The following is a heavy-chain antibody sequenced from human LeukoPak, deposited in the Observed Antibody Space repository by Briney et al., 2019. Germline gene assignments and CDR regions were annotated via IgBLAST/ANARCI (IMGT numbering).Heavy chain of an antibody. J-gene: IGHJ4*02. Sequence: PGGSLRLSCAVSGVYWMSWVRQAPGKGLEWVANINQDGSVIYYVDPVKGRFTISRDNAKNSLYLQMNSLRAEDTGVYYCATSSGAPGNMWGQGTLATVSS. V-gene: IGHV3-7*01. D-gene: IGHD2-8*02. CDR2: INQDGSVI. CDR1: GVYW. CDR3: ATSSGAPGNM.